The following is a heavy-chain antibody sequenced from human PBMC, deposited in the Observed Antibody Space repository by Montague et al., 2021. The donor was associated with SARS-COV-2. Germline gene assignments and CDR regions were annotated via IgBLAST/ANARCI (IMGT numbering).Heavy chain of an antibody. CDR1: GFTLSSYA. CDR2: ISGSGGST. Sequence: SLRLSCSASGFTLSSYAMSWVRQAPGKGLEWVSAISGSGGSTYYXDSVKGRFTISRDNSKNTLCLQMNSLGAEDTAVYYCAKDWELRYFDWLSHGWFDPWGQGTLVTVSS. CDR3: AKDWELRYFDWLSHGWFDP. D-gene: IGHD3-9*01. V-gene: IGHV3-23*01. J-gene: IGHJ5*02.